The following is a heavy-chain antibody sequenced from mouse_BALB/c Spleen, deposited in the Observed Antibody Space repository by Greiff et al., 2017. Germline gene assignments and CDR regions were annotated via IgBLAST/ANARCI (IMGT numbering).Heavy chain of an antibody. V-gene: IGHV2-9*02. D-gene: IGHD2-10*01. Sequence: ASGPGLVAPSQSLSITCPVSGFSLTSYGVHWVRQPPGKGLEWLGVIWAGGSTNYNSALMSRLSISKDNSKSQVFLKMNSLQTDDTAMYYCARDGAYLFAYWGQGTLVTVSA. CDR1: GFSLTSYG. CDR3: ARDGAYLFAY. CDR2: IWAGGST. J-gene: IGHJ3*01.